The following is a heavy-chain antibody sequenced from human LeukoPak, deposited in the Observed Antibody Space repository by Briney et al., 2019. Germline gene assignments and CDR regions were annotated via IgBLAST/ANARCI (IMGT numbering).Heavy chain of an antibody. CDR2: IIPIFGTA. D-gene: IGHD3-3*01. Sequence: SVKVSCKASGGTFSSYAISWVRQAPGQGLEWMGGIIPIFGTANYAQKFQGRVTITADESTSTAYMELSSLRSEDTAVYYCASAEATIFGVVISGALDYRGQGTLVTVSS. CDR3: ASAEATIFGVVISGALDY. J-gene: IGHJ4*02. V-gene: IGHV1-69*01. CDR1: GGTFSSYA.